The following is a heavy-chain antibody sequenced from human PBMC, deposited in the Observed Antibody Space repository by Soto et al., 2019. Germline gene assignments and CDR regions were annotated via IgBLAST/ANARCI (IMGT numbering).Heavy chain of an antibody. CDR1: GFSLNTDGEG. D-gene: IGHD3-10*01. J-gene: IGHJ4*02. V-gene: IGHV2-5*02. CDR3: AHSRNLITEDAQVGDFDY. Sequence: QITLKESGPTQVNPTQTLTLTCSFSGFSLNTDGEGVGWVRQPPGEALAWLALIYWDDDEAYSPSLKTRHPITKDPSKNQVVLIMTNMDPVDTATYYCAHSRNLITEDAQVGDFDYWGQGTLVTVSS. CDR2: IYWDDDE.